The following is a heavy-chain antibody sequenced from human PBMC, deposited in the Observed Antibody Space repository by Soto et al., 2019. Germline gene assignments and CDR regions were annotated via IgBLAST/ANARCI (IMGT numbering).Heavy chain of an antibody. CDR2: TYYSGST. CDR3: AREGGYCSSTSCLGIDP. Sequence: PSETLSLTCTVSGGSISSGDYYWSWIRQPPGKGLEWIGYTYYSGSTYYNPSLKSRVTMSVDTSKNQFSLKLSSVTAADTAVYYCAREGGYCSSTSCLGIDPWGQGTLVTVSS. D-gene: IGHD2-2*03. J-gene: IGHJ5*02. CDR1: GGSISSGDYY. V-gene: IGHV4-30-4*01.